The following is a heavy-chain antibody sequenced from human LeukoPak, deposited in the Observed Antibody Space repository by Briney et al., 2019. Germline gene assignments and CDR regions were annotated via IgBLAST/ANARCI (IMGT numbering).Heavy chain of an antibody. CDR1: GGSISSYY. Sequence: SETLSLTCTVSGGSISSYYWSWIRQPPGKGLEWIGYIYTSGSTNYNPSLKSRVTISVDTSKNQFSLKLSSVTAADTAVYYCARQTGTNAFDIWGQGTMVTVSS. V-gene: IGHV4-4*09. D-gene: IGHD1-7*01. J-gene: IGHJ3*02. CDR3: ARQTGTNAFDI. CDR2: IYTSGST.